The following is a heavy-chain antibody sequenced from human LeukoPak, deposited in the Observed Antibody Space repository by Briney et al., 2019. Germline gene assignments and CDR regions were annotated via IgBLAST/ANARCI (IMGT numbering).Heavy chain of an antibody. CDR2: ISYDGSNK. CDR1: GFTFSSYA. J-gene: IGHJ4*02. D-gene: IGHD2-2*01. Sequence: GGSLRLSCAASGFTFSSYAMHWVRQAPGKGLEWVAVISYDGSNKYYADSVKGRFTISRDNSKNTLYLQMNSLRSEDTAVYYCARGGGSGSSALHYWGQGTLVTVSS. V-gene: IGHV3-30-3*01. CDR3: ARGGGSGSSALHY.